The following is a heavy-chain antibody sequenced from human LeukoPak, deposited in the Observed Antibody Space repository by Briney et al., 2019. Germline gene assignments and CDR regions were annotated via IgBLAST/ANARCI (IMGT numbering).Heavy chain of an antibody. CDR1: GFTFSSYS. V-gene: IGHV3-21*01. J-gene: IGHJ4*02. Sequence: GGSLRLSCAASGFTFSSYSMNWVRQAPGKGLEWGSSISSSSYIYYADSVKGRFTISRDNAKNSLYLQMNSLRAEDTAVYYCARNLIKDYDFWSGYYDFDYWGQGTLVTVSS. D-gene: IGHD3-3*01. CDR3: ARNLIKDYDFWSGYYDFDY. CDR2: ISSSSYI.